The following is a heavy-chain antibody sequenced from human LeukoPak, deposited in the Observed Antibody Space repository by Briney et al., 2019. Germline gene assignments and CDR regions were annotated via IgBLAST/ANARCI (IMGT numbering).Heavy chain of an antibody. CDR1: GFTFSSYW. Sequence: GGSLRLSCAAPGFTFSSYWMSWVRQAPGKGLEWVANIKQDGSEKYYVDSVKGRFTISRDNAKNSLYLQMNSLRAEDTAVYYCARDGGYVGYFDYWGQGTLVTVSS. CDR3: ARDGGYVGYFDY. D-gene: IGHD5-12*01. CDR2: IKQDGSEK. V-gene: IGHV3-7*03. J-gene: IGHJ4*02.